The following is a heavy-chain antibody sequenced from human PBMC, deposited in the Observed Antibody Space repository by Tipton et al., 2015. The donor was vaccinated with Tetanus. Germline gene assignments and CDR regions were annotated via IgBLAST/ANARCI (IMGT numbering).Heavy chain of an antibody. V-gene: IGHV3-9*01. J-gene: IGHJ6*02. CDR1: GFTFDDYA. D-gene: IGHD3-10*01. Sequence: RSLRLSCAASGFTFDDYAMHWVRQAPGKGLEWVSGISWNSGSIGYADSVKGRFTISRDNAKNSLYLQMNSLRAEDTALYYCAKRCKALLWFGELGCMDVWGQGTTVTVSS. CDR2: ISWNSGSI. CDR3: AKRCKALLWFGELGCMDV.